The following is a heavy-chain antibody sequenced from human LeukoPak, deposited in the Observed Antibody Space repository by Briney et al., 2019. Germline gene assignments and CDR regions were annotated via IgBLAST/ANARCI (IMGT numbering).Heavy chain of an antibody. J-gene: IGHJ6*02. CDR1: GYTFSNYH. CDR3: ARGAADPYYYYGMDV. V-gene: IGHV1-46*01. D-gene: IGHD6-25*01. Sequence: ASVKVSCKASGYTFSNYHMHWVRQAPGQGLEWMAIINPSGGSTSYAQRFQGRVTMTRDTSTSTVFMELSSLRSEDTAVYYCARGAADPYYYYGMDVWGQGTTVTVSS. CDR2: INPSGGST.